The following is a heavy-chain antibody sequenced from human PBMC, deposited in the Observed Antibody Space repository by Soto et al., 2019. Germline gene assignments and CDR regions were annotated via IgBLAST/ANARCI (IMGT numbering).Heavy chain of an antibody. V-gene: IGHV4-39*02. D-gene: IGHD3-9*01. CDR2: IYYSGST. CDR1: GGSISSSTYY. Sequence: PSETLSLTCTVSGGSISSSTYYWGWIRQPPGKGLEWIGSIYYSGSTYYNPSLKSRVTISVDTSKNQFSLKLSSVTVADTAVYYCAREADILNWFDPWGQGTLVTVSS. J-gene: IGHJ5*02. CDR3: AREADILNWFDP.